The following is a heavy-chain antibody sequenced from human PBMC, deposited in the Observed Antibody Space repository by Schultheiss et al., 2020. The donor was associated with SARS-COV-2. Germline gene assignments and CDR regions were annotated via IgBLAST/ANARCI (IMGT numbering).Heavy chain of an antibody. V-gene: IGHV3-30*04. CDR1: GFTFSSYA. J-gene: IGHJ6*02. CDR3: AREGDFWSGYYSYYYYGMDV. CDR2: ISYDGSNK. Sequence: GGSLRLSCAASGFTFSSYAMHWVRQAPGKGLEWVAVISYDGSNKYYADSVKGRFTISRDNAKNSLYLQMNSLRAEDTAVYYCAREGDFWSGYYSYYYYGMDVWGQGTTVTVSS. D-gene: IGHD3-3*01.